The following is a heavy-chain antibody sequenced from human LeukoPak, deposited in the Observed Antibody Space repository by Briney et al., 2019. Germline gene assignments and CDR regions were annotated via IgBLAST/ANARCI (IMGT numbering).Heavy chain of an antibody. V-gene: IGHV4-31*03. CDR2: IYYSGST. D-gene: IGHD3-22*01. CDR1: GGSISSADYY. CDR3: ARVLRSSGSPDY. Sequence: SETLSLTCTVSGGSISSADYYWSWIRQHPGKGLEWIGYIYYSGSTYYNPSLKSRVTISVDTSKNQFSLKLSSVTAAVTAVYYCARVLRSSGSPDYWGQGTLVTVSS. J-gene: IGHJ4*02.